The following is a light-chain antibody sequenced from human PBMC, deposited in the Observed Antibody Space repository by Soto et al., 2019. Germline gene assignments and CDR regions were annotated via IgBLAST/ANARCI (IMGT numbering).Light chain of an antibody. CDR2: GAS. CDR3: QQYRDSLGT. V-gene: IGKV3-20*01. J-gene: IGKJ1*01. Sequence: EIVLTQSPGTLSLSPGERATLSCRASQSVISTYLAWYQQKPGQAPRLLLYGASSRATGIPDRFSGSGSGTDVTLTISRLEPEDFAVYYCQQYRDSLGTFGQGTKVEI. CDR1: QSVISTY.